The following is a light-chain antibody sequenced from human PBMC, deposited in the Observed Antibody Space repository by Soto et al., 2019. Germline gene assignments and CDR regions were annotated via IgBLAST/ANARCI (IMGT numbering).Light chain of an antibody. CDR2: ENN. Sequence: QSVLTQPPSVSAAPGQKVTISCSGSSSNIGNNYVSWYQQLPGTAPKLLIYENNKRPSGIPDRFSGSKSGTSATLGITGLQTGDEADYYCGTWDSSLSARVFGTGT. J-gene: IGLJ1*01. V-gene: IGLV1-51*02. CDR3: GTWDSSLSARV. CDR1: SSNIGNNY.